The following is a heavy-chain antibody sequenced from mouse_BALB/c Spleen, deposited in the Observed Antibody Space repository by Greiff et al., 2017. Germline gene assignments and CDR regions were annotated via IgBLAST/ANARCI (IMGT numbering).Heavy chain of an antibody. CDR3: AREGLGRQNAMDY. Sequence: QVQLKQSGAELARPGASVKMSCKASGYTFTSYTMHWVKQRPGQGLEWIGYINPSSGYTNYNQKFKDKATLTADKSSSTAYMQLSSLTSEDSAVYYCAREGLGRQNAMDYWGQGTSVTVSS. V-gene: IGHV1-4*01. CDR1: GYTFTSYT. J-gene: IGHJ4*01. D-gene: IGHD1-1*02. CDR2: INPSSGYT.